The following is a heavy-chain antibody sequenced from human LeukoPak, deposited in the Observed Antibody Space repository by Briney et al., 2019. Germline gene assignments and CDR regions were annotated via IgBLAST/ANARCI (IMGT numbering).Heavy chain of an antibody. CDR1: GFSFTNYA. J-gene: IGHJ4*02. D-gene: IGHD2-2*03. V-gene: IGHV3-23*01. CDR3: ARASWISTAGSGC. CDR2: MKGGGET. Sequence: GGSLRLSCAASGFSFTNYAMSWVRQAPARGPEWLSRMKGGGETFYADSVKGRFTLSRDDSRNTVYLQLNNLRVEGTAIFYCARASWISTAGSGCWGQGTQVTVSS.